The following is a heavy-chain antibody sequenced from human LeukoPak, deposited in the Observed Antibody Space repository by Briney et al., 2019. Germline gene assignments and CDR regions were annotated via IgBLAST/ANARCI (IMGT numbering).Heavy chain of an antibody. CDR3: ATAFQVAATYDY. V-gene: IGHV1-24*01. J-gene: IGHJ4*02. Sequence: ASVKVSCKVSGYTLTELSMHWVRQAPGKGLEWMGGFDPEGGETIYAQKFQGRVTMTEDTSTDTAYMELSSLRSEDTAVYYCATAFQVAATYDYWGRGTLVTVSS. CDR1: GYTLTELS. D-gene: IGHD2-15*01. CDR2: FDPEGGET.